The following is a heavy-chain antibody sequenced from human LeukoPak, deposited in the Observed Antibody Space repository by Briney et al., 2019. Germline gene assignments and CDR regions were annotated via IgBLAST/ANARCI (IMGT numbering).Heavy chain of an antibody. CDR3: AKGRMGSSWYYFDY. CDR2: ISWNSGSI. V-gene: IGHV3-9*01. Sequence: PGRSLRLSCAASGFTFDDYAMHWVRQAPGKGLEWVSGISWNSGSIGYADSVKGRFSISRDNAKNSLYLQMNSLRAEDTALYYCAKGRMGSSWYYFDYWGQGTLVTVSS. D-gene: IGHD6-13*01. CDR1: GFTFDDYA. J-gene: IGHJ4*02.